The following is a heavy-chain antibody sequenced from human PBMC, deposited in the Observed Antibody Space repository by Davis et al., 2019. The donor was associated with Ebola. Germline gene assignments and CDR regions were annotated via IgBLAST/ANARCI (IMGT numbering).Heavy chain of an antibody. CDR2: IGTAGDT. J-gene: IGHJ4*02. CDR3: ARAGFGEIYFDY. Sequence: GESLKISYAASGFTFSSYDMHWVRQATGKGLEWVSAIGTAGDTYYPGSVKGRFTISREKAKNSLYLQMNSLRGEDTAVYYCARAGFGEIYFDYWGQGTLVTVSS. D-gene: IGHD3-10*01. V-gene: IGHV3-13*01. CDR1: GFTFSSYD.